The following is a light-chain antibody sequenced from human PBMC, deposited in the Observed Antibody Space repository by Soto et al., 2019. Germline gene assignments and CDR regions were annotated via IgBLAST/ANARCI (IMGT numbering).Light chain of an antibody. J-gene: IGLJ2*01. CDR2: DVS. Sequence: QSVLTQPASVSGSPGQSITISCTGTSSDVGGYNYVSWYQQHPGKAPKLMIFDVSNRPSGVSNRFSGSKSGNTASLTISRLQAEDEAVYYCSSYTSSSTLVFGGGTKLTVL. CDR3: SSYTSSSTLV. CDR1: SSDVGGYNY. V-gene: IGLV2-14*01.